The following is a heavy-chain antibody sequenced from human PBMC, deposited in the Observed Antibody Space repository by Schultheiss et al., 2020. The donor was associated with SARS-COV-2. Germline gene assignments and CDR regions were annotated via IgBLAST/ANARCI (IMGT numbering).Heavy chain of an antibody. D-gene: IGHD3-22*01. V-gene: IGHV1-2*02. CDR2: INPNSGGT. CDR1: RYTFSKYF. CDR3: ARDSEYYYEGGGSLNWFDP. J-gene: IGHJ5*02. Sequence: ASVKVSCQASRYTFSKYFTQWVRQAPGQGLEWMGWINPNSGGTIYAQKFQGRVTMTTDTSTSTAYMELRSLRSDDTAVYYCARDSEYYYEGGGSLNWFDPWGQGTLVTVSS.